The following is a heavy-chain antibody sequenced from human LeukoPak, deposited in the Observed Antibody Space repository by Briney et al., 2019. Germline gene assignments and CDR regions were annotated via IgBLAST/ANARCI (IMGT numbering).Heavy chain of an antibody. V-gene: IGHV3-23*01. J-gene: IGHJ4*02. CDR3: AKGLPITISPLDY. Sequence: GGSLRLSCAASGFTFSNDAMSWVRQAPGEGLEWVSGISGSGGSTYYVVSVRGRLSSARANCKNTLYLQMNSLRAEDTAVYYCAKGLPITISPLDYWGQGTLVTVSS. D-gene: IGHD3-3*01. CDR2: ISGSGGST. CDR1: GFTFSNDA.